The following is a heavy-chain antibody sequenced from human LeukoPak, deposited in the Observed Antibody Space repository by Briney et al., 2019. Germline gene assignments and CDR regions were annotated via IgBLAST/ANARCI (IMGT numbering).Heavy chain of an antibody. CDR3: ARGTFALIEVVDY. V-gene: IGHV3-11*04. Sequence: PGGSLRLSCAAPGFPFSDYYMSWIRQAPGKGLEGVSFISSSGSPIYYAESVKGRFTISRDNAKNSLYLQMNSLRAEDAAVYYCARGTFALIEVVDYWGQGTVVTVSS. D-gene: IGHD2-8*01. CDR2: ISSSGSPI. CDR1: GFPFSDYY. J-gene: IGHJ4*02.